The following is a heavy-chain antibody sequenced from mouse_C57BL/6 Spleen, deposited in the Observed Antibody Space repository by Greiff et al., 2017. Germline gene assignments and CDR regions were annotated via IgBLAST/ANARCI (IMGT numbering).Heavy chain of an antibody. D-gene: IGHD2-2*01. J-gene: IGHJ2*01. CDR1: GFTFTAYT. CDR3: ARHEGYGYDSGYDFDY. V-gene: IGHV1-62-2*01. CDR2: FYPGSGSI. Sequence: QVQLKESGAELVKPGASVKLSCKASGFTFTAYTIHWVKQRSGQGLEWIGWFYPGSGSIEYNEKFKDKATLTANTSSSTVYMELSRLTSEDSAVDFCARHEGYGYDSGYDFDYWGQGTTLTVSS.